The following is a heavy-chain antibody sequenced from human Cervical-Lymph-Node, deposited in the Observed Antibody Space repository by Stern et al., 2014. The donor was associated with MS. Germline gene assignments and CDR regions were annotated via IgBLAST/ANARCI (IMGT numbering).Heavy chain of an antibody. CDR1: GFTFSTYG. D-gene: IGHD5-24*01. Sequence: QVQLVESGGGVVQPGKSLRLSCAASGFTFSTYGMHWVRQAPGKGLEWVALIWFDGSYKYYADSFKGRFSISRDNSNNTVYLQMSSLRVEDTAMYYCARVLRVGYNSVDALDLWGQGTMVTVSS. J-gene: IGHJ3*01. V-gene: IGHV3-33*01. CDR3: ARVLRVGYNSVDALDL. CDR2: IWFDGSYK.